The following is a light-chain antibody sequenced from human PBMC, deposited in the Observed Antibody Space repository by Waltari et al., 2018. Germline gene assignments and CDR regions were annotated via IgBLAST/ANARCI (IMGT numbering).Light chain of an antibody. J-gene: IGKJ4*01. CDR3: HQRSKWPLT. Sequence: EIVLTQSPATLSLSPGARATLSCRASQNIDSYLAWYQLKPGQVPRPLIYDASNRATGIPARFSGSGSGADFTLIISSLEPEDFAVYYCHQRSKWPLTFGGGTKVEIK. CDR2: DAS. CDR1: QNIDSY. V-gene: IGKV3-11*01.